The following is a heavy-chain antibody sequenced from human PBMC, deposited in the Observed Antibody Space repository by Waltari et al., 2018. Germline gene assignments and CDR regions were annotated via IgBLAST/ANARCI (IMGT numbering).Heavy chain of an antibody. Sequence: EVQLVESGGGLVPPGGSLRLSCAASGFTFDVFALHWVRLGAGRGLEWVSAISWNGGTIAYADSVKGRFTISRDNTKSSLHLQMHSLRTEDTAVYYCAKDMRLRGILITSVDFWGQGIPVTVSS. CDR1: GFTFDVFA. CDR3: AKDMRLRGILITSVDF. CDR2: ISWNGGTI. D-gene: IGHD3-10*01. J-gene: IGHJ4*02. V-gene: IGHV3-9*01.